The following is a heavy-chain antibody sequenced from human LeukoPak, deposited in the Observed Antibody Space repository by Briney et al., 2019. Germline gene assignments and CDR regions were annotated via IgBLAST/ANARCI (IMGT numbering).Heavy chain of an antibody. D-gene: IGHD1-7*01. J-gene: IGHJ4*02. CDR3: ARGFNWNSPRYFDY. CDR1: GGSFSGYY. V-gene: IGHV4-34*01. Sequence: SETLSLTCAVYGGSFSGYYWSWIRQPPGKGLEWIGEINHSGSTNYNPSLKSRVTISVDTSKNQFSLKLSSVTAADTAVYYCARGFNWNSPRYFDYWGQGTLVTVSS. CDR2: INHSGST.